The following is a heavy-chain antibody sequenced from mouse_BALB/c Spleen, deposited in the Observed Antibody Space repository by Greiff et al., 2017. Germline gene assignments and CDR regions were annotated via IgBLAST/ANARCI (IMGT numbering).Heavy chain of an antibody. Sequence: EVKLVESGGGLVKPGGSLKLSCAASGFTFSSYAMSWVRQTPEKRLEWVATISSGGSYTYYPDSVKGRFTISRDNAKNTLYLQMSSLRSEDTAMYYWARQRDGYSVRFYAMDYWGQGTSVTVSS. J-gene: IGHJ4*01. V-gene: IGHV5-9-3*01. CDR1: GFTFSSYA. CDR2: ISSGGSYT. CDR3: ARQRDGYSVRFYAMDY. D-gene: IGHD2-3*01.